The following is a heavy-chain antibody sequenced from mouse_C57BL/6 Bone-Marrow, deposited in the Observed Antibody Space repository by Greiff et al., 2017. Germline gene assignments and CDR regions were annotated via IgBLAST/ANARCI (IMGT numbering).Heavy chain of an antibody. CDR3: TSGTAPSWFAY. Sequence: EVQVVESGGGLVQPGGSMKLSCAASGFTFSDAWMDWVRQSPEKGLEWVAEIRNKANNHATYYAESVKGRFTISRDDSKSSVYLQMNSLRAEDTGIYYCTSGTAPSWFAYWGQGTLVTVSA. CDR1: GFTFSDAW. D-gene: IGHD3-3*01. J-gene: IGHJ3*01. CDR2: IRNKANNHAT. V-gene: IGHV6-6*01.